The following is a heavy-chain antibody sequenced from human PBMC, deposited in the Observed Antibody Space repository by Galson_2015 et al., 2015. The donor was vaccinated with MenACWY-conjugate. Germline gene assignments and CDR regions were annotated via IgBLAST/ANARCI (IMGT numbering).Heavy chain of an antibody. J-gene: IGHJ4*02. V-gene: IGHV1-69*04. CDR2: IIPILDKT. D-gene: IGHD5-18*01. Sequence: SVKVSCKASGGTFSTYGIVWVRQAPGQGLEWMGRIIPILDKTNCAQTFQDRVTITADKSTSTAYMELSSLRSEDTAVYYCASVVQLWYYFDYWGQGTLVTVSS. CDR3: ASVVQLWYYFDY. CDR1: GGTFSTYG.